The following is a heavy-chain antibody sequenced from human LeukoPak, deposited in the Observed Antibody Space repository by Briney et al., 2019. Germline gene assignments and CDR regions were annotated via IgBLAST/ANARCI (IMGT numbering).Heavy chain of an antibody. J-gene: IGHJ4*02. D-gene: IGHD3-10*01. V-gene: IGHV1-69*05. CDR1: GGTFSSYA. CDR3: ARAGMVRGVPTDY. Sequence: SVKGSCKASGGTFSSYAISWVRQAPGQGLEWMGGIIPIFGTANYAQKLQGRVTMTTDTSTSTAYMELRSLRSDDTAVYYCARAGMVRGVPTDYWGQGTLVTVSS. CDR2: IIPIFGTA.